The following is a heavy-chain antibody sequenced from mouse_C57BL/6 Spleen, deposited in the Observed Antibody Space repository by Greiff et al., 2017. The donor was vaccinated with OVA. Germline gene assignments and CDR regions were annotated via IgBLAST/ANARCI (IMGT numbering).Heavy chain of an antibody. CDR3: ASSIYSGNSHTDTDY. J-gene: IGHJ4*01. CDR1: GYTFTSYW. V-gene: IGHV1-50*01. CDR2: IDPSDSYT. Sequence: QVQLQQPGAELVKPGASVKLSCKASGYTFTSYWMQWVKQRPGQGLEWIGEIDPSDSYTNYNQKFKGKATLTVDTSSSTAYMQLSSLTSEDSAVYYCASSIYSGNSHTDTDYWGEGTSAIVS. D-gene: IGHD2-1*01.